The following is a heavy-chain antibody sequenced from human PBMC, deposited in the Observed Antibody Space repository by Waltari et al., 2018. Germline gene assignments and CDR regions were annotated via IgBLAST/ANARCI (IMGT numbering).Heavy chain of an antibody. Sequence: QVQLVESGGGVVQPGRSLRLSCAASGFTFSSYAMHWVRQAPGKGLEWVAVISYDGSNKYYADSVKGRFTISRDNSKNTLYLQMNSLRAEDTAVYYCASLHDSSWYFGGPFDYWGQGTLVTVSS. CDR2: ISYDGSNK. CDR3: ASLHDSSWYFGGPFDY. D-gene: IGHD6-13*01. CDR1: GFTFSSYA. V-gene: IGHV3-30-3*01. J-gene: IGHJ4*02.